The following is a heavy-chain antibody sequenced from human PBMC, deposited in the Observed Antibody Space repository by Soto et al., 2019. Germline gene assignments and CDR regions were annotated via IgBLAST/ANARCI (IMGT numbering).Heavy chain of an antibody. CDR2: IYTSGST. Sequence: SETLSLTCTVSGGSISSYYWSWIRQPAGKGLEWIGRIYTSGSTNYNPSLKSRVTMSVDTSKNQFSLKLSSVTAADAAVYYCARDSGGEPLYYYYGMDVWGQGTTVTVSS. CDR1: GGSISSYY. CDR3: ARDSGGEPLYYYYGMDV. J-gene: IGHJ6*02. D-gene: IGHD3-10*01. V-gene: IGHV4-4*07.